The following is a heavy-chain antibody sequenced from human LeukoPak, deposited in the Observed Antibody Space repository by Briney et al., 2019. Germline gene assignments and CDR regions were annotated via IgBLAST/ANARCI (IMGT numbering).Heavy chain of an antibody. V-gene: IGHV4-39*01. J-gene: IGHJ4*02. CDR2: IYYSGST. Sequence: PSETLSLTCTVSGGSISSSSYYWGWIRQPPGKGLEWIGSIYYSGSTYYNPSLKSRVTISVDTSKNQFSLKLSSVTAADTAVYYCARLGRLDYGDYGIDYWGQGTLVTVSS. D-gene: IGHD4-17*01. CDR1: GGSISSSSYY. CDR3: ARLGRLDYGDYGIDY.